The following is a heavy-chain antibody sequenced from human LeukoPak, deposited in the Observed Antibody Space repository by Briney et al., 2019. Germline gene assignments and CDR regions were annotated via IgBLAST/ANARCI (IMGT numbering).Heavy chain of an antibody. CDR2: INRSGST. CDR3: ASGYGSGSQYNWFDP. D-gene: IGHD3-10*01. V-gene: IGHV4-34*01. J-gene: IGHJ5*02. CDR1: GGSFSGYY. Sequence: SGTLSLTCAVYGGSFSGYYWSWIRQPPGKGLEWIGEINRSGSTNYNPSLKSRVTISIDTSKNQFSLKLSSVTAADTAVYYCASGYGSGSQYNWFDPWGQGTLVTVSS.